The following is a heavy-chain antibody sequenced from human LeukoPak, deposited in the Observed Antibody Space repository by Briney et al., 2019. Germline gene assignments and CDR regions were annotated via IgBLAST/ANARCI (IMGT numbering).Heavy chain of an antibody. CDR2: IRSKAYGGAA. J-gene: IGHJ4*02. Sequence: GRSLRPSRTSSGFTFGDYAMSWVRQAPGKGLEWVGFIRSKAYGGAAEYAASVKDRFTTARDDSKSIAYLQMSSLKTEDTGVYYCTTDKNSGGYHGYWGQGMLVTVAS. D-gene: IGHD5-18*01. V-gene: IGHV3-49*04. CDR1: GFTFGDYA. CDR3: TTDKNSGGYHGY.